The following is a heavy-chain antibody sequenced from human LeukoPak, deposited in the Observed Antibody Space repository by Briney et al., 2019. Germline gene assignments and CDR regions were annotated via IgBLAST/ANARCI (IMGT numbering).Heavy chain of an antibody. CDR3: TRVPYGDYWSSDY. CDR1: GFTFSNYW. D-gene: IGHD4-17*01. Sequence: GSLRLSCAASGFTFSNYWMSWVRQAPGKGLEGVANIKEDGSEKYYVDSVKGRFTISRDNAKNSLYLQMNSLRAEDTAIYYCTRVPYGDYWSSDYWGQGTLVTVSS. V-gene: IGHV3-7*01. J-gene: IGHJ4*02. CDR2: IKEDGSEK.